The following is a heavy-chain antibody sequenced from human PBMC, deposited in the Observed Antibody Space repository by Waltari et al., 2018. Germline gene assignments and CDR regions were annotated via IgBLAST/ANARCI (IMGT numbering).Heavy chain of an antibody. CDR3: ARGYRPQN. CDR1: GYTFTGYY. D-gene: IGHD1-26*01. Sequence: QVQLVQSGAEVKKPGASVKVSCKASGYTFTGYYMHWVRQAPGQGLEWMGGINPNRGGTNYGQKFQGRVTMTRDTSISTAYMGLSRLRSDDTAVYYCARGYRPQNWGQGTLVTVSS. CDR2: INPNRGGT. J-gene: IGHJ4*02. V-gene: IGHV1-2*02.